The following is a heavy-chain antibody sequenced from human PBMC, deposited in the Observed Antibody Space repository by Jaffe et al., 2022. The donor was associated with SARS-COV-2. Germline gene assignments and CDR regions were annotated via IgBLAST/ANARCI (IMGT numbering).Heavy chain of an antibody. CDR1: GFTFSSYW. CDR2: IKQDGSEK. V-gene: IGHV3-7*01. CDR3: ARWGNYYDSSGPTYHFDY. J-gene: IGHJ4*02. Sequence: EVQLVESGGGLVQPGGSLRLSCAASGFTFSSYWMSWVRQAPGKGLEWVANIKQDGSEKYYVDSVKGRFTISRDNAKNSLYLQMNSLRAEDTAVYYCARWGNYYDSSGPTYHFDYWGQGTLVTVSS. D-gene: IGHD3-22*01.